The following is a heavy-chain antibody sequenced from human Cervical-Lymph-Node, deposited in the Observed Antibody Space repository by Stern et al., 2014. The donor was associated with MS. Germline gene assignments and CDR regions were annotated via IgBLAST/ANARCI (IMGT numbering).Heavy chain of an antibody. CDR3: ARDYEDTSMLFDH. CDR1: GFTFSSYG. V-gene: IGHV3-30*03. D-gene: IGHD2-8*01. CDR2: ISYDGNHK. Sequence: QVQLVQSGAAVVQPGRSLRLSCAASGFTFSSYGLHLVRPAPGKGLEWVTVISYDGNHKYYAASVKGRFTISRDNSKNTLHLQMNSVTPDDTAIYYCARDYEDTSMLFDHWGQGTLVTVSS. J-gene: IGHJ4*02.